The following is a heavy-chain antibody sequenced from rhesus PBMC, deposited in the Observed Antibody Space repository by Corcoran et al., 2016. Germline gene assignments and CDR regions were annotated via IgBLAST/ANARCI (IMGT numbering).Heavy chain of an antibody. V-gene: IGHV4S12*01. D-gene: IGHD3-16*01. J-gene: IGHJ4*01. CDR2: SYSNSGKT. CDR3: ARDSGSYYYSLGY. CDR1: GGSISGGYYY. Sequence: QVKLQESGPGLVKPLETLSLTCAVSGGSISGGYYYWIWIRQPTGKGLEVSGGSYSNSGKTYYNPSLKCLVTISKDTSNSQFSLRLSSVTAADTAVYYCARDSGSYYYSLGYWGQGVLVTVSS.